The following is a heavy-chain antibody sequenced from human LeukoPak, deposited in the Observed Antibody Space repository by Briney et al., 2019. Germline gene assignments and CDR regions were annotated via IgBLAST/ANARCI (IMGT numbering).Heavy chain of an antibody. J-gene: IGHJ4*02. CDR2: IYYSGST. CDR1: GGSISSYY. D-gene: IGHD6-13*01. V-gene: IGHV4-59*12. Sequence: SETLSLTCTVSGGSISSYYWSWIRQPPGKGLECIGYIYYSGSTNYNPSLKSRVTISVDTSKNQFSLKLSSVTAADTAVYYCARGGPVAQFSWYGAYYFDYWGQGTLVTVSS. CDR3: ARGGPVAQFSWYGAYYFDY.